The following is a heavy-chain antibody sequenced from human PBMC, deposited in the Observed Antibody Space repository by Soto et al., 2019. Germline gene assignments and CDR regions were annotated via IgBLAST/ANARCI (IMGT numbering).Heavy chain of an antibody. CDR3: ARHGSY. J-gene: IGHJ4*02. V-gene: IGHV4-39*01. CDR1: GVSITNTSYY. CDR2: IYFSGST. Sequence: QLQLQESGPGLVKPSETLSLTCTVSGVSITNTSYYWGWIRQPPGKGLEWIGTIYFSGSTFYNPSLKSRLTISVVTSKNQFSLRLSSVNAADTAVYYCARHGSYWGQGTLVAVSS.